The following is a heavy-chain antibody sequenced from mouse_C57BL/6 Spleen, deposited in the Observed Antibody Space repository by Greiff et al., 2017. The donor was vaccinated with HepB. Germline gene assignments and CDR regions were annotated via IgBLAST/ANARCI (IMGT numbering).Heavy chain of an antibody. V-gene: IGHV1-50*01. D-gene: IGHD1-1*01. CDR3: ARGITTVVATGFDY. J-gene: IGHJ2*01. CDR2: IDPSDSYT. CDR1: GYTFTSYW. Sequence: VQLQQPGAELVKPGASVKLSCKASGYTFTSYWMQWVKQRPGQGLEWIGEIDPSDSYTNYNQKFKGKATLTVDTSSSTVYMQLSSLTSEDSAVYYCARGITTVVATGFDYWGQGTTLTVSS.